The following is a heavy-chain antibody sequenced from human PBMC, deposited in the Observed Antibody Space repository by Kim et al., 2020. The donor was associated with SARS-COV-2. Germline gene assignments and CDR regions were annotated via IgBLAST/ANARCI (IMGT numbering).Heavy chain of an antibody. CDR1: GGTFSSYA. D-gene: IGHD6-13*01. CDR3: ARDPGYAAGTFWVDP. CDR2: IIPILGIA. V-gene: IGHV1-69*04. Sequence: SVKVSCKASGGTFSSYAISWVRQAPGQGLEWMGRIIPILGIANYAQKFQGRVTITADKSTSTAYMELSSLRSEDTAVYYCARDPGYAAGTFWVDPWGQGTLVTVSS. J-gene: IGHJ5*02.